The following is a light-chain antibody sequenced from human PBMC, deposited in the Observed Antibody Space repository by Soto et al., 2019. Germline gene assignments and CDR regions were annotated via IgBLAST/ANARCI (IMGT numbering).Light chain of an antibody. Sequence: DYKMTLFTSPLSASIEERVIIKRRASQSISNHLNWYQQKPGKAPKLLIYDASSLESGVPSRFSGSGSGTEFTLTVSSLRPDDFATYYSQQYDTYSITFGQGTRLEIK. CDR2: DAS. V-gene: IGKV1-5*01. CDR1: QSISNH. J-gene: IGKJ5*01. CDR3: QQYDTYSIT.